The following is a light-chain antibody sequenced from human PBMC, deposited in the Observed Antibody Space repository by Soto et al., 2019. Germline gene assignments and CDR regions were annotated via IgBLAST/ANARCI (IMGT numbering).Light chain of an antibody. CDR1: QSISSW. CDR3: QQYNSYPWT. V-gene: IGKV1-5*03. Sequence: DIQMTQSPSTLSASVGDRVTITCRASQSISSWLAWYQQKPGKAPKLLIYKASSLESGVPSRFSGSGSGTEFTLNISSLQPADFATYYCQQYNSYPWTFGQGTEVEIK. J-gene: IGKJ1*01. CDR2: KAS.